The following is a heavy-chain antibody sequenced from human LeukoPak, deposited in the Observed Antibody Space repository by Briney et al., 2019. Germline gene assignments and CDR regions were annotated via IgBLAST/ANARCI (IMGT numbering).Heavy chain of an antibody. CDR2: IYSGGST. Sequence: GGSLRLSCAASGFTVSSNYMSWVRQAPGKGLEWVSVIYSGGSTYYADSVKGRFTISRDNSKNTLYLQMNSLRAEDTAVYYCASIYGPKDTNYFDYWGQGTLVTVSS. V-gene: IGHV3-53*01. CDR3: ASIYGPKDTNYFDY. CDR1: GFTVSSNY. J-gene: IGHJ4*02. D-gene: IGHD3-10*01.